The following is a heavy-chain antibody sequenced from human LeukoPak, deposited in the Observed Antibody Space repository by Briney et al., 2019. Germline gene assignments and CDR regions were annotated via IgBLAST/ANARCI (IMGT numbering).Heavy chain of an antibody. CDR3: ARDPTGPLDGAKDAFDI. V-gene: IGHV1-18*01. D-gene: IGHD4-17*01. J-gene: IGHJ3*02. Sequence: ASVEVSCKASGYTFTSYGISWVRQAPGQGLEWMGWISAYNGNTNYAQKLQGRVTMTTDTSTSTAYMELRSLRSDDTAVYYCARDPTGPLDGAKDAFDIWGQGTMVTVSS. CDR1: GYTFTSYG. CDR2: ISAYNGNT.